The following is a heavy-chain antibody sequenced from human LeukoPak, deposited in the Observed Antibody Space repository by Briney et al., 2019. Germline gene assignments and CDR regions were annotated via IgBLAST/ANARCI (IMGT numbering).Heavy chain of an antibody. V-gene: IGHV3-9*01. CDR3: ARAGYSRYFQY. D-gene: IGHD2-15*01. CDR1: GFSFDDYA. J-gene: IGHJ1*01. Sequence: GGSLRLSCAASGFSFDDYAMHWVRQAPGKGLEWVSGINWNSGSIGYADSVKGRFTISRDNAKNSVYLQMNSLRVEDTAVYYCARAGYSRYFQYWGQGTLITVSS. CDR2: INWNSGSI.